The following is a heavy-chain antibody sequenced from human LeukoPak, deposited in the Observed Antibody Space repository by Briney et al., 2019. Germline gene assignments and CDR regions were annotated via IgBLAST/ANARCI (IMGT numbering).Heavy chain of an antibody. Sequence: GGSLRLSCAASEFTFSDYAMTWVRQAPGKGLEWVSAISDGGATTYYADSVKGRFTISRDNSKNTLFLQMNSLRAEDTAVYYCARDRLRMLHEYHLAYWGQGTLVTVSS. CDR3: ARDRLRMLHEYHLAY. J-gene: IGHJ4*02. CDR1: EFTFSDYA. CDR2: ISDGGATT. D-gene: IGHD2-2*01. V-gene: IGHV3-23*01.